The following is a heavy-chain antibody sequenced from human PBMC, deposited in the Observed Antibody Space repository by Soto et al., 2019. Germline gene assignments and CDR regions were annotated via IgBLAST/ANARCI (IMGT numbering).Heavy chain of an antibody. J-gene: IGHJ3*02. CDR3: AIEKVGPTSIHVFDI. CDR1: GCSFSIYS. V-gene: IGHV3-48*01. CDR2: IMPGSSHI. D-gene: IGHD1-26*01. Sequence: GGPLRLSWAASGCSFSIYSMSWVRQAPGKGLEWVSYIMPGSSHIFYADSVKGRFTISRDNAKNSLYLQMNSLRAEDTAVYYCAIEKVGPTSIHVFDIWGQGTMVTVSS.